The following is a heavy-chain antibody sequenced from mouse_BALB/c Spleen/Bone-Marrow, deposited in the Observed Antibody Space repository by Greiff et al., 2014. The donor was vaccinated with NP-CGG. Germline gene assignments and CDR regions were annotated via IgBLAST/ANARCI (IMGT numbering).Heavy chain of an antibody. D-gene: IGHD1-1*01. CDR2: ISTYSGNT. V-gene: IGHV1S137*01. CDR1: GYTFTDYA. J-gene: IGHJ4*01. CDR3: ARYGYGSSYYAMDY. Sequence: VQLQQSGPELVRPGVSVKISCKASGYTFTDYAMHWVKQSHAKSLEWIGVISTYSGNTNYNQKFKGKATMTVDKSSSTAYMELAKLTAEDSAIYYCARYGYGSSYYAMDYWGQGTSVTVSS.